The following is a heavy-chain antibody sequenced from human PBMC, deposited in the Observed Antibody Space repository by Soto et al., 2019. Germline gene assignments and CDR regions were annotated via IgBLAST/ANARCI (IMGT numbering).Heavy chain of an antibody. CDR3: AKGGRNYYDSSGSIGTFDY. V-gene: IGHV4-4*07. CDR1: GGSISSYY. D-gene: IGHD3-22*01. J-gene: IGHJ4*02. CDR2: IYTSGST. Sequence: SETLSLTCTVSGGSISSYYWSWIRQPAGKGLEWIGRIYTSGSTNYNPSLKSRVTMSVDTSKNQFSLKLSSVTAEDTAVYYCAKGGRNYYDSSGSIGTFDYWGQGTLVTVSS.